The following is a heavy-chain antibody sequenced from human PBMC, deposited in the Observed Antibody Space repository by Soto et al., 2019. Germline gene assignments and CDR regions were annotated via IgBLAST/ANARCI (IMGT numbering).Heavy chain of an antibody. J-gene: IGHJ6*02. CDR1: GSTFSTYT. V-gene: IGHV1-69*01. CDR2: LIPSFGKA. Sequence: QVLLVQSGAELKSPGSSVKVSCKASGSTFSTYTMTWAGPVPGQGAEWMGGLIPSFGKANYAQKFQGRVTITAHSALATVYLKLSSLTPADTAVYYCLRLFCRSPSCYQAYGMELWGQGTTVSV. CDR3: LRLFCRSPSCYQAYGMEL. D-gene: IGHD2-2*01.